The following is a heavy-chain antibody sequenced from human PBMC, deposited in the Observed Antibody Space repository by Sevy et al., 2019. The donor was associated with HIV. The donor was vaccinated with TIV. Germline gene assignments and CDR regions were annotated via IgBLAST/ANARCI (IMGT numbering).Heavy chain of an antibody. V-gene: IGHV3-23*01. J-gene: IGHJ6*02. CDR2: ISGSGGSGDKT. CDR3: AREDIVLGEDNYYGIDV. CDR1: GFTFSNYA. Sequence: GGSLRLSCAASGFTFSNYAMNWVRQAPGKGLEWVSGISGSGGSGDKTNYADSVKGRFTISRDDSKNSLYLQLNSLRAEDTAVYYCAREDIVLGEDNYYGIDVWGQGTTVTVSS. D-gene: IGHD2-15*01.